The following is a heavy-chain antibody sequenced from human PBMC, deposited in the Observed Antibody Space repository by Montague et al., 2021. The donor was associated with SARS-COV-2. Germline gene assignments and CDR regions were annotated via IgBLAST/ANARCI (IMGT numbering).Heavy chain of an antibody. V-gene: IGHV4-61*02. CDR3: ARDAGIAATGLNWFDP. CDR2: IYTSGST. CDR1: GGSISSGSYL. D-gene: IGHD6-13*01. Sequence: TLSLTCTVSGGSISSGSYLWSWIRQPAGKGLEWIGRIYTSGSTNYNPSLKSRVTISVGTSKNQFSLKLSSVTAADTAVYYCARDAGIAATGLNWFDPWGQGTLVTVSS. J-gene: IGHJ5*02.